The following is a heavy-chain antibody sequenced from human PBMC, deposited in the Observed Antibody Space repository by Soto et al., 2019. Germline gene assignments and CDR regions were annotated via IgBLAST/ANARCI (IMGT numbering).Heavy chain of an antibody. CDR3: TRANWYSEY. CDR1: GGSISNHY. CDR2: IYYNGNT. Sequence: QVQLQESGTGLVKPSETLSLTCTDSGGSISNHYWSWIRQPPGKGLEWIGYIYYNGNTNYNPPLKCRVTTSVDTSKTQISLKLSSVTAADTAVYYCTRANWYSEYWGQGTLVTVSS. V-gene: IGHV4-59*11. D-gene: IGHD7-27*01. J-gene: IGHJ4*02.